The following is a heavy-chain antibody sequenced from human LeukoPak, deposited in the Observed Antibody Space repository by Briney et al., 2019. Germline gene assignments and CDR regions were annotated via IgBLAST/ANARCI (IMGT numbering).Heavy chain of an antibody. CDR2: ISTSSSTI. D-gene: IGHD6-13*01. CDR1: GFTFSSYP. CDR3: ARDSRRGQIAAADGFYP. Sequence: GGSLRLSCAASGFTFSSYPMNWVRQAPGKGLEWVSYISTSSSTIYYADSVKGRFTISRDNAKNSLYLQMNSLRAEDTAVYYCARDSRRGQIAAADGFYPWGQGTLVTASS. J-gene: IGHJ5*02. V-gene: IGHV3-48*01.